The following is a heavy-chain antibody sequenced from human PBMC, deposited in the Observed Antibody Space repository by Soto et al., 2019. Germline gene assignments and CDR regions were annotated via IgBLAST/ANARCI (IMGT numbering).Heavy chain of an antibody. J-gene: IGHJ6*02. V-gene: IGHV5-51*01. CDR1: GYSFTSYW. Sequence: PGEFLKISCKGSGYSFTSYWIGWVRQMPGKGLEWMGIIYPGDSDTRYSPSFQGQVTISADKSISTAYLQWSSLKASDTAMYYCARVLRFLEWQKSTEQRHYYYYGMDVWGQGTTVNVSS. CDR2: IYPGDSDT. D-gene: IGHD3-3*01. CDR3: ARVLRFLEWQKSTEQRHYYYYGMDV.